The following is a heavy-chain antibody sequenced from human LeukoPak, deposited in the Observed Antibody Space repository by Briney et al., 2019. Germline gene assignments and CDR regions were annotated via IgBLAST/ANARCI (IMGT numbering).Heavy chain of an antibody. J-gene: IGHJ4*02. V-gene: IGHV4-4*07. CDR3: ARESSGSSFDY. Sequence: SETLSLTCAVSGGSISNYYWSWVRQPAGKGLEWIGRIYTSGTTNYNPSLRGRLTMSIDTSKKQFSLKLNSVTAADTALYYCARESSGSSFDYWGQGTLVTVSS. D-gene: IGHD1-26*01. CDR1: GGSISNYY. CDR2: IYTSGTT.